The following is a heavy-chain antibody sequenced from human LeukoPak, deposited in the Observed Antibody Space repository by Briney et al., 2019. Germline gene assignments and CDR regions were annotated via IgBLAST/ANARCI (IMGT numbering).Heavy chain of an antibody. CDR3: AKDQRDYDSSAFIDY. CDR2: LSGSGGST. Sequence: ETLSLTCTVSGGSLSSYFWSWIRQPPGKGLEWVSPLSGSGGSTWYADSAKGRFTISRDNSKNTLYLQMNSLRAEDTAVYYCAKDQRDYDSSAFIDYWGQGTLVTVSS. V-gene: IGHV3-23*01. CDR1: GGSLSSYF. D-gene: IGHD3-22*01. J-gene: IGHJ4*02.